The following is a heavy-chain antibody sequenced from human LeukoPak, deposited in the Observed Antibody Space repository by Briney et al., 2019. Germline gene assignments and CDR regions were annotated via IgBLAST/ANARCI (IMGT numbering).Heavy chain of an antibody. Sequence: SETLSLTCTVSRGSISSYHWSWIRQPPGKGLEWVGYIYSTGSTSYNPSLKSRVTISVDTSKNQFSLKLNSVTAADTAIYYCARSGGYLLYFDYWGQGNLVTVSS. CDR1: RGSISSYH. CDR3: ARSGGYLLYFDY. J-gene: IGHJ4*02. V-gene: IGHV4-59*01. CDR2: IYSTGST. D-gene: IGHD3-10*01.